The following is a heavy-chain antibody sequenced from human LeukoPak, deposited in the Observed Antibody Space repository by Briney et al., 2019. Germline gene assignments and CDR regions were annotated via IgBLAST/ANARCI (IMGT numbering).Heavy chain of an antibody. J-gene: IGHJ6*02. CDR1: GFTFSSYG. CDR3: ARDREYQLPTGMDV. CDR2: IWYDGGNK. D-gene: IGHD2-2*01. V-gene: IGHV3-33*01. Sequence: GGSLRLSCAASGFTFSSYGMHWVRQAPGKGLEWVAVIWYDGGNKYYADSVKGRFTISRDNSKNTLYLQMNSLRAEDTAVYYCARDREYQLPTGMDVWGQGTTVTVSS.